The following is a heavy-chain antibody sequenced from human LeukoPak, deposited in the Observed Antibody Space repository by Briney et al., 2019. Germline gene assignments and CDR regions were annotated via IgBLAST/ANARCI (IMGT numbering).Heavy chain of an antibody. CDR1: GESFSAYF. Sequence: SETLSLTCAVYGESFSAYFWNWIRQAPGKPLEYIGEINRSPSSHYNPSLKTRVTLSVDTSKNQFSLKLTSVTAADTAVYFCARGSSFDGYCSAGACDAGYYDSWGQGTPVTVSS. J-gene: IGHJ4*02. V-gene: IGHV4-34*01. D-gene: IGHD2-15*01. CDR2: INRSPSS. CDR3: ARGSSFDGYCSAGACDAGYYDS.